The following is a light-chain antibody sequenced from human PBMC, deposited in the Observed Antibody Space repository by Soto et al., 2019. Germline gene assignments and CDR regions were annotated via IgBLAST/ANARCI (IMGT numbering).Light chain of an antibody. J-gene: IGKJ5*01. CDR3: QQGCKWPPIS. CDR2: GAS. Sequence: IVLTQSPATLSLSPGERATLSCRASQSVGSDLAWYQQRPGQAPRLLIYGASNRATGIPARFSGSGSGTYFTLTISSLEPEDVAIYYCQQGCKWPPISFGQGTRLDIK. CDR1: QSVGSD. V-gene: IGKV3-11*01.